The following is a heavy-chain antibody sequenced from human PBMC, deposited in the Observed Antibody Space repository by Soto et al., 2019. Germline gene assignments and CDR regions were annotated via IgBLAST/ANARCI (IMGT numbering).Heavy chain of an antibody. V-gene: IGHV3-23*01. Sequence: PGGSLRLSCAASRFTFSSYAMSWVRQAPGKGLEWVSLISGSADRTYYTDSVKGRFTISRDNSKNTLYLQMSSLRAEDTAVYYCARDAISMVRGTNNWFDPWGQGTLVTVSS. CDR2: ISGSADRT. CDR1: RFTFSSYA. J-gene: IGHJ5*02. CDR3: ARDAISMVRGTNNWFDP. D-gene: IGHD3-10*01.